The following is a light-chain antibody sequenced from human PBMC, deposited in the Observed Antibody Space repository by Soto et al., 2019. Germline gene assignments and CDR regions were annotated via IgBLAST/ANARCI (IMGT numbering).Light chain of an antibody. J-gene: IGKJ1*01. Sequence: VMTQSPTTLSVSPGERATLSCRASHSFGSNLAWYQQNPGQAPRLLIYGASTRATGIPARFSGTGFGTEFTLTISSLQSGDSAVYYCQQYNNRPRTFGQGTKVDIK. V-gene: IGKV3-15*01. CDR1: HSFGSN. CDR2: GAS. CDR3: QQYNNRPRT.